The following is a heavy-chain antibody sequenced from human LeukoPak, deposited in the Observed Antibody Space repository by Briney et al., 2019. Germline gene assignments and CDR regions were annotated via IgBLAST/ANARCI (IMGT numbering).Heavy chain of an antibody. V-gene: IGHV3-30*03. CDR2: ISYDGSSK. CDR3: ATGGGGRWLHYFDY. J-gene: IGHJ4*02. Sequence: GGSLRLSCAPSGFTFSSYGMHWVRQAPGKGLEWVAVISYDGSSKYYADSVKGRFTISRDNSKNTLYLQMNSLRAEDTAVYYCATGGGGRWLHYFDYWGQGTLVTVSS. CDR1: GFTFSSYG. D-gene: IGHD5-24*01.